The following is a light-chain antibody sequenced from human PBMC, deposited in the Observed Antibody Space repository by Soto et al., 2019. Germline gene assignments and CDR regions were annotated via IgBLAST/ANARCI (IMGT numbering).Light chain of an antibody. J-gene: IGKJ1*01. V-gene: IGKV1-39*01. Sequence: DIQLTQSPSFLSASVGDGVTITCRASQGISSYLNWYQQKPGKAPKLLIYAASSLQSGVPSRFSGSGSGTDFTLTISSLQPEDFATYYCQQSYSTPWTFGQGTKVDIK. CDR3: QQSYSTPWT. CDR2: AAS. CDR1: QGISSY.